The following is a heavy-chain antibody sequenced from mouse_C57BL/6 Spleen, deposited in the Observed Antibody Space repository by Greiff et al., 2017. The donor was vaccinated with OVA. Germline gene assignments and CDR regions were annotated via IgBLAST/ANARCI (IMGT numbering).Heavy chain of an antibody. V-gene: IGHV1-50*01. CDR3: ARKYGNYDWYFDV. D-gene: IGHD2-1*01. J-gene: IGHJ1*03. CDR2: IDPSDSYT. CDR1: GYTFTSYW. Sequence: QVQLQQPGAELVKPGASVKLSCKASGYTFTSYWMQWVKQRPGQGLEWIGEIDPSDSYTNYNQKFKGKATLTVDTSSSTAYMQLSSLTSEDSAVYYGARKYGNYDWYFDVWGTGTTVTVSS.